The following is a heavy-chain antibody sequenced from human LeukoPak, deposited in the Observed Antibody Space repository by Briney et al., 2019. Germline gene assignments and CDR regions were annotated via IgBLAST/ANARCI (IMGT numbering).Heavy chain of an antibody. D-gene: IGHD6-13*01. J-gene: IGHJ6*02. Sequence: SETLSLTCSVTGGSLSSSSHYWVWIRQPPGTGLEWLGSIYYSGPTFYNPSLKSRLTISVDTSKSQFSLKLTSVTAADTAVYYCARDDRSSTSSLQYFYNYYGMDVWGQGTTVTVSS. V-gene: IGHV4-39*02. CDR2: IYYSGPT. CDR1: GGSLSSSSHY. CDR3: ARDDRSSTSSLQYFYNYYGMDV.